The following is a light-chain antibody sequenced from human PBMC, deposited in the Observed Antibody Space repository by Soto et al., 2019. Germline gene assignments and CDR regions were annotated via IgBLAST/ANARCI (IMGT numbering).Light chain of an antibody. CDR1: HTVNSNY. CDR2: GAS. CDR3: KKYGTSQLN. Sequence: EIVLTQSQGTLSVSPVEISTLSFISIHTVNSNYLAWYQQKPGQAPRIIISGASIRATGVKNRFSGSGSGTDFTITITRMEPEDFAVYYCKKYGTSQLNFGGGTKVDIK. J-gene: IGKJ4*01. V-gene: IGKV3-20*01.